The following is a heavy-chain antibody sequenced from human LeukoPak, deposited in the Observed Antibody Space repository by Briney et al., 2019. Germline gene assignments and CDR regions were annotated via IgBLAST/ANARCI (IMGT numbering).Heavy chain of an antibody. CDR2: INPNSGGT. Sequence: ASVKVSCKASGYTFTGYYMHWVRQAPGQGLEWMGWINPNSGGTNYAQKFQGRVTMTRDTSISTAYMELSRLRSDDTAVYYCARGQEGHCTNGVCYRGLCWFDPWGQGTLVTVSS. J-gene: IGHJ5*02. CDR1: GYTFTGYY. D-gene: IGHD2-8*01. CDR3: ARGQEGHCTNGVCYRGLCWFDP. V-gene: IGHV1-2*02.